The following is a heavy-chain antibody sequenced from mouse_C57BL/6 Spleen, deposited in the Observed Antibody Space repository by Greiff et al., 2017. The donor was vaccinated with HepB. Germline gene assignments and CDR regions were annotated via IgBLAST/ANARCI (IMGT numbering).Heavy chain of an antibody. Sequence: EVKLQESGGGLVKPGGSLKLSCAASGFTFSDYGMHWVRQAPEKGLEWVAYISSGSSTIYYADTVKGRFTISRDNAKNTLFLQMTSLRSEDTAMYYCAKGYYYGSFYYAMDYWGQGTSVTVSS. CDR2: ISSGSSTI. J-gene: IGHJ4*01. D-gene: IGHD1-1*01. V-gene: IGHV5-17*01. CDR1: GFTFSDYG. CDR3: AKGYYYGSFYYAMDY.